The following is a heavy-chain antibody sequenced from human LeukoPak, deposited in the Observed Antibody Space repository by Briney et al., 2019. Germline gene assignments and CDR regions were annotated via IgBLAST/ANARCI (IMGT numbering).Heavy chain of an antibody. CDR3: AKGYQLLFDY. Sequence: GGSLRLSCAASGFTFSSYAMHWVRQAPGKGLEWVAVVSYDGSNKYYADSVKGRFTISRDNSKNTLYLQMNSLRAEDTAVYCCAKGYQLLFDYWGQGTLVTVSS. J-gene: IGHJ4*02. CDR1: GFTFSSYA. D-gene: IGHD2-2*01. V-gene: IGHV3-30*04. CDR2: VSYDGSNK.